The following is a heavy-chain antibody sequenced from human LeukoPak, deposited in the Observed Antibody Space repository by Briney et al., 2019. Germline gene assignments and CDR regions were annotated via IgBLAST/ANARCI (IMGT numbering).Heavy chain of an antibody. Sequence: GRSLRLSCATSGFTFEDYAMHWVRQTPGEGLEWVSGTSWNSNSITYADSVKGRFTISRDDAKNSLYLQMNSLRTEDTALYYCAKGDWFDYWGQGTLVTVSS. CDR3: AKGDWFDY. D-gene: IGHD3/OR15-3a*01. CDR2: TSWNSNSI. CDR1: GFTFEDYA. V-gene: IGHV3-9*01. J-gene: IGHJ4*02.